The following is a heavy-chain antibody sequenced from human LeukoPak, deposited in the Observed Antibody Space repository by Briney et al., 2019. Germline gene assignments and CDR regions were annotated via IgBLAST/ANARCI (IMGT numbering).Heavy chain of an antibody. V-gene: IGHV4-59*12. CDR1: GGSISSYY. D-gene: IGHD3-10*01. Sequence: PSETLSLTCTVSGGSISSYYWSWIRQPPGKGLEWIGYIYYSGSTNYNPSLKSRVTISVDASKNQFSLKLSSVTAADTAVYYCAADYLWFGELLLPWGQGTLVTVSS. J-gene: IGHJ4*02. CDR2: IYYSGST. CDR3: AADYLWFGELLLP.